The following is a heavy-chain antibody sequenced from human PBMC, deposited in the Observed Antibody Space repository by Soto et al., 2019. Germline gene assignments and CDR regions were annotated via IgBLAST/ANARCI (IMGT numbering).Heavy chain of an antibody. CDR2: ISWNSGSI. CDR1: GFTFDDYA. J-gene: IGHJ6*02. V-gene: IGHV3-9*01. Sequence: EVQLVESGGGLVQPGRSLRLSCAASGFTFDDYAMHWVRQAPGKGLEWVSGISWNSGSIGYADSVKGRFTISRDNAKNSLYLQMNSLRAEDTALYYCAKDIGPLWFGHYGMDVWGQGTTVTVSS. CDR3: AKDIGPLWFGHYGMDV. D-gene: IGHD3-10*01.